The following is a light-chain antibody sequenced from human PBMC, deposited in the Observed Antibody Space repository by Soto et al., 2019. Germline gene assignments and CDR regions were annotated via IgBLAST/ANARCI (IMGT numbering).Light chain of an antibody. CDR1: QSVSSY. Sequence: EIVLTQSPATLSLSPGERATLSCRASQSVSSYLAWYQQKPGQAPRLLIYGASTRATGIPARFSGSGSGTEFTLTISSLQSEDFAVYYCQQYNNWPPKKTFGQGTKVEIK. J-gene: IGKJ1*01. CDR2: GAS. V-gene: IGKV3-15*01. CDR3: QQYNNWPPKKT.